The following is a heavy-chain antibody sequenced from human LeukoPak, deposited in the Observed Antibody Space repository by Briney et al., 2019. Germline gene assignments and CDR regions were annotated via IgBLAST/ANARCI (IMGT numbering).Heavy chain of an antibody. CDR3: ARAHSSSHNWFDP. CDR1: GFTSGSYV. CDR2: FRGDSGRT. Sequence: GGSLRLSCAVSGFTSGSYVISWVRQAPGKGLEWVSAFRGDSGRTYHADSVKGRFTISRDNSKNTLYLQMNSLRAEDTAVYYCARAHSSSHNWFDPWGQGTLVTVSS. J-gene: IGHJ5*02. V-gene: IGHV3-23*01. D-gene: IGHD6-13*01.